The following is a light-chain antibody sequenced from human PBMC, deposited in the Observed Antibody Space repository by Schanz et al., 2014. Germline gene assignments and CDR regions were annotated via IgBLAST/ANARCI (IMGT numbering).Light chain of an antibody. CDR1: SSDVGGYNY. Sequence: QSALTQPRSVSGSPGQSVTISCTGTSSDVGGYNYVSWYKQLPGKAPKLMIYDVTKRPSGVPDRFSGSKSGNTASLTVSGLQADDEADYYCAAWDDSLDAYVFGSGTKLTVL. J-gene: IGLJ1*01. CDR3: AAWDDSLDAYV. V-gene: IGLV2-11*01. CDR2: DVT.